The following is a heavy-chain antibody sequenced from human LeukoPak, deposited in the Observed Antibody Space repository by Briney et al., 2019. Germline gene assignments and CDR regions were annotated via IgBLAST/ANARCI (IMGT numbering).Heavy chain of an antibody. D-gene: IGHD2-8*01. Sequence: KPSETLSLTCAVYGGSFSGYYWSWIRQPPGKGLEWIGEINHSGSTNYNPSLKSRVTISVDTSKNQFSLKLSSVTAADTAVYYCARGRMRKGFDYWGRGTLVTVSS. V-gene: IGHV4-34*01. CDR3: ARGRMRKGFDY. CDR2: INHSGST. J-gene: IGHJ4*02. CDR1: GGSFSGYY.